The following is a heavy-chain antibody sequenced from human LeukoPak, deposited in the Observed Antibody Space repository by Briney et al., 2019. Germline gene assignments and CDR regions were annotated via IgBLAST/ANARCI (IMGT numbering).Heavy chain of an antibody. CDR1: GGSISSYY. CDR3: ARVTGYTIEDYFDY. V-gene: IGHV4-59*01. CDR2: IYYSGST. J-gene: IGHJ4*02. D-gene: IGHD3-9*01. Sequence: SKTLSLTCTVSGGSISSYYWSWIRQPPGKGLEWIGYIYYSGSTSYNPSLKSRVTISVKTSKNQFSLKLRSVTAADTAVYYCARVTGYTIEDYFDYWGQGTLVTVSS.